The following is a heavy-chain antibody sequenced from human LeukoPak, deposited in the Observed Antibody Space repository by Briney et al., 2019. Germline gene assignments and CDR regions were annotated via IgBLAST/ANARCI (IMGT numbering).Heavy chain of an antibody. J-gene: IGHJ5*02. Sequence: PGGSLRLSCAASGFTFNDYYMSWVRQAPGKGLEWVANIKQDGSEKYYVDSVKGRFTISRDNAKNSLYLQMNSLRAEDTAVYYCANTRFDPWGQGTLVTVSS. CDR3: ANTRFDP. D-gene: IGHD2-2*02. CDR1: GFTFNDYY. V-gene: IGHV3-7*01. CDR2: IKQDGSEK.